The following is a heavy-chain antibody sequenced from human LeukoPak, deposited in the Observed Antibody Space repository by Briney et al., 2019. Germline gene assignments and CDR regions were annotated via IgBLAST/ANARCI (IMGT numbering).Heavy chain of an antibody. J-gene: IGHJ4*02. CDR1: GYTFTGYY. CDR3: ARRDSSGYYWPTLGPYYFDY. CDR2: INPNTGYT. D-gene: IGHD3-22*01. V-gene: IGHV1-2*02. Sequence: ASVKVSCKTSGYTFTGYYIHWVRQAPGQGLEWMGWINPNTGYTRYVPKFQGRVTMTRDTSMSTAYMEVTRLRSDDTAVYYCARRDSSGYYWPTLGPYYFDYWGQGTLVTVSS.